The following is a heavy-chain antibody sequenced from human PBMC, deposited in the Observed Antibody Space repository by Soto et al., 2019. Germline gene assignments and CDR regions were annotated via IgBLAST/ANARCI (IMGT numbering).Heavy chain of an antibody. CDR2: IYYSGST. CDR3: ARLRGEVGATIGY. V-gene: IGHV4-39*01. CDR1: GGSISSSSYY. J-gene: IGHJ4*02. D-gene: IGHD1-26*01. Sequence: QLQLQESGPGLVKPSETLSLTCTVSGGSISSSSYYWGWIRQPPGKGLEWIGSIYYSGSTYYNPSLKCRVTISVDTSKNQFSLKLSSVTAADTAVYYCARLRGEVGATIGYWGQGTLVTVSS.